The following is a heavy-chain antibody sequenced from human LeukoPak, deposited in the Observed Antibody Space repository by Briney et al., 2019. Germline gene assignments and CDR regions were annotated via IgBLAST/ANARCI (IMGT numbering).Heavy chain of an antibody. J-gene: IGHJ4*02. CDR1: GFTLSSYA. V-gene: IGHV3-23*01. CDR2: MSASGGTT. Sequence: PGGSLRLSCAAAGFTLSSYAMNWVRQTPGEGLEWVSGMSASGGTTYADSVKGRFTISRDTSKNTLYLRMDALRAEDTAIYFCAKEIGRDDYNRCDYWGQGTPVTVSS. CDR3: AKEIGRDDYNRCDY. D-gene: IGHD5-24*01.